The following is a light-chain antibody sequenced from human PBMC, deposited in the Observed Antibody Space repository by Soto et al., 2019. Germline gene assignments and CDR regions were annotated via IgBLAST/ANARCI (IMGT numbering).Light chain of an antibody. CDR3: MQSTQLPPT. Sequence: DVVMTQTPLSLSVAPGQPASISCNSRHSLLHITGETFLFWYLQKPGQSPQLLIYEVSTRVSGVPDRFSGSGSGTDFTLEISRVETDDVGIYYCMQSTQLPPTFGQGTRLEI. V-gene: IGKV2D-29*02. CDR2: EVS. J-gene: IGKJ5*01. CDR1: HSLLHITGETF.